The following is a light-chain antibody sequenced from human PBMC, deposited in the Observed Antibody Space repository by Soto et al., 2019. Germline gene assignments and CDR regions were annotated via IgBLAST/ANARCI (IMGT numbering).Light chain of an antibody. CDR1: GSNIGSNY. CDR2: KNN. CDR3: QSYDMSLNNHV. V-gene: IGLV1-47*01. Sequence: SVLTQPPSASGTPGQRVTISCSGSGSNIGSNYVYWYQQLPGTAPKLLIYKNNLRPSGVPDRFSGSKSDTSASLAISGLRSEDEADYYCQSYDMSLNNHVFGTGTKVTVL. J-gene: IGLJ1*01.